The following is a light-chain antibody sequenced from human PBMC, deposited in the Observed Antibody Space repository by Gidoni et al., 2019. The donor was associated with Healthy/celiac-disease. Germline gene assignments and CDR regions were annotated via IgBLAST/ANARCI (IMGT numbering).Light chain of an antibody. CDR1: SSNIGNNA. CDR2: YDD. V-gene: IGLV1-36*01. CDR3: AAWDDSLNGWV. Sequence: QSVLTQPPSVSEAPGPRVTTSCSGSSSNIGNNAVNWYQQLPGKAPKLLIYYDDLLPSGVSDRFSGSKSGTSASLAISGLQSEDEADYYCAAWDDSLNGWVFGGGTKLTVL. J-gene: IGLJ3*02.